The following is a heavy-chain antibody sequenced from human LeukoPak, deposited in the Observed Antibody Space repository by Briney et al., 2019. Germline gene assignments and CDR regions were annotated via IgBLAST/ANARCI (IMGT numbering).Heavy chain of an antibody. CDR3: ARALYDSSGYYYWVGYYYGMDV. CDR1: GGCISSYY. D-gene: IGHD3-22*01. CDR2: IYYSGST. J-gene: IGHJ6*02. V-gene: IGHV4-59*01. Sequence: SETLSLTCTVSGGCISSYYWSCIRQPPGKGLEWIGYIYYSGSTNYNPSLKSRVTISVDTSKNQFSLKLSSVTAADTAVYYCARALYDSSGYYYWVGYYYGMDVWGQGTTVTVSS.